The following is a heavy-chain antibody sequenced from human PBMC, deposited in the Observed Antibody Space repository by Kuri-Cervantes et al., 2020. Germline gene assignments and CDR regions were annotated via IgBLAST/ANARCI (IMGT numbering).Heavy chain of an antibody. D-gene: IGHD3-22*01. J-gene: IGHJ3*02. Sequence: GESLKISCAASGFSFSGYSMNWVRQAPGKGLEWVSYIRSSSSTIYYVDSVKGRFTISRDNAKNTLYLQMNSLRAEDTAVYYCAKGITYYYDSSGYQRGDAFDIWGQGTMVTVSS. CDR2: IRSSSSTI. CDR1: GFSFSGYS. CDR3: AKGITYYYDSSGYQRGDAFDI. V-gene: IGHV3-48*01.